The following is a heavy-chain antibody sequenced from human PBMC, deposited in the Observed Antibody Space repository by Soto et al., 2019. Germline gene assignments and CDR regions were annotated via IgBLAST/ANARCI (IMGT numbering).Heavy chain of an antibody. CDR1: GGSISSYY. V-gene: IGHV4-59*01. CDR2: IYYSGST. CDR3: ARDIVVVVAATGHKYNWFDP. J-gene: IGHJ5*02. Sequence: PSETLSLTCTVSGGSISSYYWSWIRQPPGKGLEWIGYIYYSGSTNYNPSLKSRVTISVDTSKNQFSLKLSSVTAADTAVYYCARDIVVVVAATGHKYNWFDPWGQGTLVTVSS. D-gene: IGHD2-15*01.